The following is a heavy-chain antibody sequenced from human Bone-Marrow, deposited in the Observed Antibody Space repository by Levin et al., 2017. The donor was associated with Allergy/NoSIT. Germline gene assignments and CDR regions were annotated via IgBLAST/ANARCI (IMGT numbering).Heavy chain of an antibody. J-gene: IGHJ3*02. D-gene: IGHD2-15*01. V-gene: IGHV4-59*13. CDR3: ARRVGSSWYQGALDT. CDR2: FYYSEGT. Sequence: SSETLSLNCTVSGGSIRSYYWTWIRQPPGKGLEWLGYFYYSEGTNYNPPLGARVTMSVATSNNQFSLKLSSVTAADTAVYYCARRVGSSWYQGALDTWGQGTTVTVSS. CDR1: GGSIRSYY.